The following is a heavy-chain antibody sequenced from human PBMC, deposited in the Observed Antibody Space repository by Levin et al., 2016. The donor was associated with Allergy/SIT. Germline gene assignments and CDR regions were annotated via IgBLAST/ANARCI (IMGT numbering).Heavy chain of an antibody. Sequence: GESLKISCAASGFTFSSYAMSWVRQAPGKGLEWVSVIYSDGKTYYADSVQGRFTISRDNTKNTLYLQMNSLRAEDTAVFYCARGLRYDFRSYYFDSWGQGTLVTVSS. J-gene: IGHJ4*02. CDR3: ARGLRYDFRSYYFDS. CDR1: GFTFSSYA. CDR2: IYSDGKT. V-gene: IGHV3-53*01. D-gene: IGHD3-3*01.